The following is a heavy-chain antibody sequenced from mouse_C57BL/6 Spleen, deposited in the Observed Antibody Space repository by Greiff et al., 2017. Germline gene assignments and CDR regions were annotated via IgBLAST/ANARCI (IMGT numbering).Heavy chain of an antibody. CDR1: GFTFSSSA. CDR3: ARDTVGAMGY. V-gene: IGHV5-4*01. J-gene: IGHJ4*01. CDR2: ISDGGSYT. D-gene: IGHD1-1*01. Sequence: EVMLVESGGGLVKPGGSLKLSCAASGFTFSSSAMSWVRQTPEKRLEWVATISDGGSYTYYPDNVKVRFTSSRDNAKKNLYLQMSHLKSEDTAMYYCARDTVGAMGYWGQGTSVTVSS.